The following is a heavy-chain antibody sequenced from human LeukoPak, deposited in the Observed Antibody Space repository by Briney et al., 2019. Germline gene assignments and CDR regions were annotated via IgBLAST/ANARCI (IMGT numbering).Heavy chain of an antibody. CDR3: AELGITMIGGV. V-gene: IGHV3-48*03. CDR2: ISTSGNTI. CDR1: GFTFSSYD. J-gene: IGHJ6*04. D-gene: IGHD3-10*02. Sequence: PGGSLRLSCAASGFTFSSYDMNWVRQAPGKGLEWVSNISTSGNTIDYADSVKGRFTISRDNAQNSLYLQMNSLRAEDTAVYYCAELGITMIGGVWGKGTTVTISS.